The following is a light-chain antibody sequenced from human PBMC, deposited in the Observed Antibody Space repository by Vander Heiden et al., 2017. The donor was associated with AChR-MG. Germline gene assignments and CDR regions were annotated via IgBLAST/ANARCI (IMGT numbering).Light chain of an antibody. Sequence: NFMLTQPHSVSESPGKSVTISCTRTSGSIASNSVQWYQQRPGSAPTTVIYEDNERPSGVPDRISGSIDSSSNSASLTISGLKTEDEADYYCQSYDSSNHWVFGGGTKLTVL. CDR3: QSYDSSNHWV. V-gene: IGLV6-57*03. CDR2: EDN. CDR1: SGSIASNS. J-gene: IGLJ3*02.